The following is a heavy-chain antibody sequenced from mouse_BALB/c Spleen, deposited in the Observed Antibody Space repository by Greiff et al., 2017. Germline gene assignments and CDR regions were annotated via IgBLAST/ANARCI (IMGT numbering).Heavy chain of an antibody. CDR3: ARAYYGNYDWFAY. CDR1: GFTFSDYY. CDR2: ISDGGSYT. V-gene: IGHV5-4*02. J-gene: IGHJ3*01. Sequence: EVQGVESGGGLVKPGGSLKLSCAASGFTFSDYYMYWVRQTPEKRLEWVATISDGGSYTYYPDSVKGRFTISRDNAKNNLYLQMSSLKSEDTAMYYCARAYYGNYDWFAYWGQGTLVTVSA. D-gene: IGHD2-10*01.